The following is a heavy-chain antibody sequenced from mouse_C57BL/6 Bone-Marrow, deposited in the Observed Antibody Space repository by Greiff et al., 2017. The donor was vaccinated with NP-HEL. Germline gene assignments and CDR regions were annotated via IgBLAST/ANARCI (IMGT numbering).Heavy chain of an antibody. CDR1: GYTFTSYW. CDR2: INPSSGYT. CDR3: ARSGSSYDAMDY. Sequence: VQGVESGAELAKPGASVKLSCKASGYTFTSYWMHWVKQRPGQGLEWIGYINPSSGYTKYNQKFKDKATLTADKSSSTAYMQLSSLTYEDSAVYFCARSGSSYDAMDYWGQGTSVTVSS. J-gene: IGHJ4*01. V-gene: IGHV1-7*01. D-gene: IGHD1-1*01.